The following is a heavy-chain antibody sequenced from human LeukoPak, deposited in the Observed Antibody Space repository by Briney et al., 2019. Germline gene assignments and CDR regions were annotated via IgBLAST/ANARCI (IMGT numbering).Heavy chain of an antibody. CDR3: ARGRVAVAGTLYYYYGMDV. V-gene: IGHV3-11*01. Sequence: GGSLRLSCAASGFTFSDYYMSWIRQAPGKGLEWVSYISSSGSTIYYADSVKGRFTISRDNVKNSLYLQMNSLRAEDTAVYYCARGRVAVAGTLYYYYGMDVWGQGTTVTVSS. CDR1: GFTFSDYY. D-gene: IGHD6-19*01. CDR2: ISSSGSTI. J-gene: IGHJ6*02.